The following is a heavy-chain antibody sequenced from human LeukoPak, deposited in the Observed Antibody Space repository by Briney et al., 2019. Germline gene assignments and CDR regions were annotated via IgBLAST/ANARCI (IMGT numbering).Heavy chain of an antibody. CDR2: IYPRDGST. V-gene: IGHV1-46*01. Sequence: AASVKVSCKASGYTFTSNYIHWVRQAPGQGLEWMGMIYPRDGSTSYAQKFQGRVTVTRDTSTSTVHMELSGLRSEDTAVYYCARDQEGFDYGGQGPLVTVSA. CDR3: ARDQEGFDY. J-gene: IGHJ4*02. CDR1: GYTFTSNY.